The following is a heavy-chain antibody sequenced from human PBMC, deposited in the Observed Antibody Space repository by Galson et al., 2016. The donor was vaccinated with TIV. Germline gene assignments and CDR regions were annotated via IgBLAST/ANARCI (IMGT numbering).Heavy chain of an antibody. V-gene: IGHV3-74*01. Sequence: SLRLSCAASGFTFSTYWMHWVRQAPGKGLVWVSRIDSEGDNTRYADSVTGRFTISRDNAKNTLYLQTSSLGADDTAVYYCARGALDTDRQYYYYYGLDVWGQGTAGTVSS. J-gene: IGHJ6*02. D-gene: IGHD1-1*01. CDR1: GFTFSTYW. CDR3: ARGALDTDRQYYYYYGLDV. CDR2: IDSEGDNT.